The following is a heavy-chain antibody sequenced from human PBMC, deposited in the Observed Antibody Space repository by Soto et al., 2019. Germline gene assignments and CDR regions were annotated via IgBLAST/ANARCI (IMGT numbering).Heavy chain of an antibody. CDR2: ISGSSSYT. Sequence: SLRLSCSASVFTCSEYYMSWIRQAPGEGLEWVSYISGSSSYTNYADFVKGRFTISRDNAKNSLYLQMNSLRAEDTAVYYCARGGYYYDSSGYYYSFDYWGQGTQVTVSS. CDR3: ARGGYYYDSSGYYYSFDY. D-gene: IGHD3-22*01. CDR1: VFTCSEYY. V-gene: IGHV3-11*06. J-gene: IGHJ4*02.